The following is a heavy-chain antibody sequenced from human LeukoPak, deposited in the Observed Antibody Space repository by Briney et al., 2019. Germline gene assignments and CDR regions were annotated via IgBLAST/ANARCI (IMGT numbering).Heavy chain of an antibody. CDR1: EFTFSTYA. Sequence: GGSLRLSCTASEFTFSTYAMTWVRQAPGKGLEWVSTSGSGGRTYYADAVKGRFTISRDNSKNTLYLQMNSLRAEDTAVYYCAKHQPGNFDYWGQGTLVTVSS. CDR2: SGSGGRT. V-gene: IGHV3-23*01. D-gene: IGHD1-14*01. CDR3: AKHQPGNFDY. J-gene: IGHJ4*02.